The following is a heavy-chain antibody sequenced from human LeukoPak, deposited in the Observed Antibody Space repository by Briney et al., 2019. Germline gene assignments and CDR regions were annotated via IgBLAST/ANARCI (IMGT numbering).Heavy chain of an antibody. CDR1: GYSISSGHY. J-gene: IGHJ4*02. Sequence: PSETLSLTCTVSGYSISSGHYWGWIRQPPGKGLEWIGSMYHSGSTYYNPPLKSRVTISEDTSKNQFSLKLSSVTAADTAVYYCARVYYDSSGYSDYFDYWGQGTLVTVSS. CDR3: ARVYYDSSGYSDYFDY. CDR2: MYHSGST. V-gene: IGHV4-38-2*02. D-gene: IGHD3-22*01.